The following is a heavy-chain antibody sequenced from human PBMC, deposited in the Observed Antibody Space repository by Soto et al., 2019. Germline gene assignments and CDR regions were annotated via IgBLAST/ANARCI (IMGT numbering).Heavy chain of an antibody. CDR2: VYWDDDT. D-gene: IGHD3-16*01. J-gene: IGHJ3*01. V-gene: IGHV2-5*02. CDR3: AQVTITYGGTGGDGAFVV. Sequence: QITLKESGPTEVKPTETLALTCTFSGFSLATTGVGVGWVRQPPGGALEWIAVVYWDDDTRYNPSLETRLTLTKDTPMNQVFLTMTDMDFVDTATFYCAQVTITYGGTGGDGAFVVWVRGAVVTGSS. CDR1: GFSLATTGVG.